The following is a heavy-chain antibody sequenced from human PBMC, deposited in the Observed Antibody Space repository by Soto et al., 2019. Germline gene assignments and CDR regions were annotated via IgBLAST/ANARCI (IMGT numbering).Heavy chain of an antibody. D-gene: IGHD3-9*01. Sequence: GSLRLSCAASGFTFSSYAMSWVRQAPGKGLEWVSAISGSGGSTYYADSVKGRFTISRDNSKNTLYLQMNSLRAEDTAVYYCANLPYYDILTGYYNFDYWGQGTLVTVSS. CDR2: ISGSGGST. J-gene: IGHJ4*02. CDR1: GFTFSSYA. V-gene: IGHV3-23*01. CDR3: ANLPYYDILTGYYNFDY.